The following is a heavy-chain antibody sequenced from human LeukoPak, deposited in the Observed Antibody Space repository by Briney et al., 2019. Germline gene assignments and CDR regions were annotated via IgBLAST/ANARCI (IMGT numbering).Heavy chain of an antibody. CDR3: ARVSYYYDSSGYYYVRWFDP. CDR2: INHGGST. J-gene: IGHJ5*02. CDR1: GGSFNDYY. Sequence: SETLSLTCAVYGGSFNDYYWSWIRQPPGKGLEWIGEINHGGSTNYNPSLKSRVTMSVDTSKNQFSLKLSSVTAADTAVYHCARVSYYYDSSGYYYVRWFDPWGQGTLVTVSS. V-gene: IGHV4-34*01. D-gene: IGHD3-22*01.